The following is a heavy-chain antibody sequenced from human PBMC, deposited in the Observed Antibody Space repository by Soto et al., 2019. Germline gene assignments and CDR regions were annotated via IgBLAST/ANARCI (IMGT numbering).Heavy chain of an antibody. V-gene: IGHV4-59*01. CDR2: IYYSGST. D-gene: IGHD3-22*01. Sequence: SETLSLTCTVSGGSISSYYWSWIRQPPGKGLEWIGYIYYSGSTNYNPSLKSRVTISVKTSKNQFSLKLSSVTAADTAVYYCARDAPPYYYGSSGYYSLGWFDPWGQGTRVTVS. CDR3: ARDAPPYYYGSSGYYSLGWFDP. CDR1: GGSISSYY. J-gene: IGHJ5*02.